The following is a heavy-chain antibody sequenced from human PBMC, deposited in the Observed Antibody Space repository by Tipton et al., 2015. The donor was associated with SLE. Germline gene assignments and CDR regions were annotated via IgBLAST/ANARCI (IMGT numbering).Heavy chain of an antibody. J-gene: IGHJ4*02. D-gene: IGHD3-10*01. V-gene: IGHV4-39*07. CDR2: IYYSGTAH. CDR1: GDSITRSSFY. CDR3: AGVGDYYNSGSRVFDH. Sequence: TLSLTCTVSGDSITRSSFYWGWIRQPPGKGLEWIGSIYYSGTAHYENPSLKSRLTISIDTSNNQFSLRLTSVTAAATAMYFCAGVGDYYNSGSRVFDHWGQGILVTVSS.